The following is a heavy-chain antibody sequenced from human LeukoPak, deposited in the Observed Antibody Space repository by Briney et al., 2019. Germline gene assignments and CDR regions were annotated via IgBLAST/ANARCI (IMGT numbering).Heavy chain of an antibody. CDR1: GGSISSSSYY. D-gene: IGHD1-26*01. CDR3: ARRSGSAIDY. V-gene: IGHV4-39*01. J-gene: IGHJ4*02. CDR2: IYYSGST. Sequence: SETLSLTCTVSGGSISSSSYYWGWIRQPPGKGLEWIGRIYYSGSTYYNPSLKSRVTISVDTSKNQFSLKLSSVTAPDTAVYYCARRSGSAIDYWGQGTLVTVSS.